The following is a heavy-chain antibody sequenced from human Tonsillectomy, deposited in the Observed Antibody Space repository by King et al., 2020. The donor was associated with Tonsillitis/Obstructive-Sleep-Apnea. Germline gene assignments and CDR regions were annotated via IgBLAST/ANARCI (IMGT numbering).Heavy chain of an antibody. V-gene: IGHV3-21*06. CDR1: GFTFSSYS. J-gene: IGHJ6*02. D-gene: IGHD2-2*01. Sequence: DVQLVESGGGLVKPGGSLRLSCAASGFTFSSYSINWVRQAPGKGLEWVSSISSSSSYIYSADSVKGRFTISRDNAKNSLYLQMNSLRAEDTAVYYCARDQSDIVVVPVAPFGGMDVWGQGTTVTVSS. CDR2: ISSSSSYI. CDR3: ARDQSDIVVVPVAPFGGMDV.